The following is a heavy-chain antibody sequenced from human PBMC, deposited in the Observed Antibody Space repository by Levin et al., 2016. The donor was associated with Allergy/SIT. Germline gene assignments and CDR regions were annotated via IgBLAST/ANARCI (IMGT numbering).Heavy chain of an antibody. CDR3: AVGGGSSPLGGVDY. CDR1: GFTFSSYS. V-gene: IGHV3-21*01. CDR2: ISSSSSYI. Sequence: GESLKISCAASGFTFSSYSMNWVRQAPGKGLEWVSSISSSSSYIYYADSVKGRFTISRDNAKNSLYLQMNSLRAEDTAVYYCAVGGGSSPLGGVDYWGQGTLVTVSS. J-gene: IGHJ4*02. D-gene: IGHD1-26*01.